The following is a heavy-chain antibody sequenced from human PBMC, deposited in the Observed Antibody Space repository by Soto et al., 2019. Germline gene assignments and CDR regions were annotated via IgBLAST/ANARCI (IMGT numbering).Heavy chain of an antibody. V-gene: IGHV4-59*01. CDR3: ARDHPHSYGIYYFDY. J-gene: IGHJ4*02. D-gene: IGHD5-18*01. Sequence: PSETLSLTCTVSGGSISNYYWSWIRQPPGKGLEWIGYIYSSGSTNYIPSLKSRVTISADTSKNQVSLKLTSVTAADTAVYYCARDHPHSYGIYYFDYWGQGTLVTVSS. CDR2: IYSSGST. CDR1: GGSISNYY.